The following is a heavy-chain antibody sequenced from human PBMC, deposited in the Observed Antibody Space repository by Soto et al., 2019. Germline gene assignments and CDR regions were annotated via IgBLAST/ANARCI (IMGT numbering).Heavy chain of an antibody. D-gene: IGHD4-17*01. CDR2: IIPVFGTT. V-gene: IGHV1-69*01. J-gene: IGHJ4*02. Sequence: QVQLVQSGAEVKKPGSSVKVSCKASGGTFSSYGINWVRQAPGQGLEWMGGIIPVFGTTNYAQKFQGRVKITADESTRTAYMDLRSLRSEDTARYYCARGNYGDYGYWGQGTVVTVSS. CDR1: GGTFSSYG. CDR3: ARGNYGDYGY.